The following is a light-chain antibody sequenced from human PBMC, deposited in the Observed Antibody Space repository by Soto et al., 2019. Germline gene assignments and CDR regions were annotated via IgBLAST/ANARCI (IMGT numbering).Light chain of an antibody. V-gene: IGKV1-39*01. Sequence: DIQMTQSPSSLSASVGDRVTITCRASQSISNYLNWYQQKPGKAPKLLIYAASSLQSGVPSRLSGGGSGTDCTLTITSLQPEDFATYSCQQSYITPPTFGPGTKVDIK. CDR1: QSISNY. CDR3: QQSYITPPT. J-gene: IGKJ3*01. CDR2: AAS.